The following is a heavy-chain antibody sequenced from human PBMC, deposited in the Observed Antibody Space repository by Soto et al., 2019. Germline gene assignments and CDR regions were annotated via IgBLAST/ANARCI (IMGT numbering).Heavy chain of an antibody. CDR2: IYPGDSDT. CDR1: GYSFTSYW. V-gene: IGHV5-51*01. CDR3: ARQRGAYCGGDCYSPHYYYYYGMDV. Sequence: GEPLKISCKGSGYSFTSYWIGWVRQMPGKGLEWMGIIYPGDSDTRYSPSFQGQVTISADKSISTAYLQWSSLKASDTAMYYCARQRGAYCGGDCYSPHYYYYYGMDVWGQGTTVTVSS. J-gene: IGHJ6*02. D-gene: IGHD2-21*02.